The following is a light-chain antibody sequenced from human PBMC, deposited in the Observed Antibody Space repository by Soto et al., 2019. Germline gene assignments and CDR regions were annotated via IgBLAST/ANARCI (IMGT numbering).Light chain of an antibody. J-gene: IGLJ1*01. CDR1: NSNIVEGHN. V-gene: IGLV1-40*01. CDR3: KSYESSLNGFYV. Sequence: SFLTHPPSCSESPGHVFTISCTGSNSNIVEGHNVHWYQHLPGTAPKLIICYNSNGPSGVPDRFSGSKSGTSASLAITGLQAEAEADYFSKSYESSLNGFYVFGTGTKFTVL. CDR2: YNS.